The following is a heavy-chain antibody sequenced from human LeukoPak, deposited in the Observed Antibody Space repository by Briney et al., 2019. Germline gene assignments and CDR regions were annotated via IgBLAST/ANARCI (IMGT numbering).Heavy chain of an antibody. CDR1: GRSFSNYY. CDR3: ARQPPQYYGMDV. CDR2: IYTSGST. Sequence: SVTRSLTCTVSGRSFSNYYWSWIRQPAGKGLEWIGSIYTSGSTNYNPSVKSRVTMSVDTSNNQFSLKLTSVTAADTAVYYCARQPPQYYGMDVWGQGTTVTVSS. V-gene: IGHV4-4*07. D-gene: IGHD1-14*01. J-gene: IGHJ6*02.